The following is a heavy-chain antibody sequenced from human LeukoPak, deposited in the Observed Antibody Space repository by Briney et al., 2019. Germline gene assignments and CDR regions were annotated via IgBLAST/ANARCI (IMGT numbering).Heavy chain of an antibody. J-gene: IGHJ4*02. CDR3: ESLLVYTINRDY. D-gene: IGHD2-8*01. CDR2: IYSGGST. V-gene: IGHV3-53*01. CDR1: GFTFSSHA. Sequence: GGSLRLSCAASGFTFSSHAMTWVRQAPGKGLEWVSVIYSGGSTYYADSVKGRFTISRDNSKNTLYLQMNSLRAEDTAVYYCESLLVYTINRDYWGQGTLVTVSS.